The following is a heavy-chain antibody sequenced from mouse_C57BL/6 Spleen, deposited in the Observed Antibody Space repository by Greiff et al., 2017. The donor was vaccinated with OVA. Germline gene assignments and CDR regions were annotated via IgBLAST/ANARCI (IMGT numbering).Heavy chain of an antibody. J-gene: IGHJ1*03. V-gene: IGHV1-7*01. CDR3: ARPTVTPCWYFDV. D-gene: IGHD1-1*01. CDR2: INPSSGYT. CDR1: GYTFTSYW. Sequence: VQLVESGAELAKPGASVKLSCKASGYTFTSYWMHWVKQRPGQGLEWIGYINPSSGYTKYNQKFKDKATLTADKSSSTAYMQLSSLTYEDSAVYYCARPTVTPCWYFDVWGTGTTVTVSS.